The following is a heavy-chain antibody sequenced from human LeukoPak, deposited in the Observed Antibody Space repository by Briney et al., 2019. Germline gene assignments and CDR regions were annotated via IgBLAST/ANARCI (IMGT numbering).Heavy chain of an antibody. D-gene: IGHD2-2*01. Sequence: ASVKVSCKASGYTFTSYGISWVRQAPGQGLEWMGWISAYNGNTNYAQKLQGRVTMTTDTSTSTAYMELRSLRSDDTAVYYCARGDIVVVPAAKGFYYWGQGTLVTVSS. V-gene: IGHV1-18*01. J-gene: IGHJ4*02. CDR3: ARGDIVVVPAAKGFYY. CDR1: GYTFTSYG. CDR2: ISAYNGNT.